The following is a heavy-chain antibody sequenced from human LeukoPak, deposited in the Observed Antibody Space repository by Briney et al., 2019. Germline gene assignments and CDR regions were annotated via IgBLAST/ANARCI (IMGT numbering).Heavy chain of an antibody. CDR3: ARSLHYDFWSGYSYYYYYGMDV. Sequence: ASVKVSCKASGYTFTSYDINWVRQATGQGLEWMGWMNPNSGNTGYAQKFQGRVTMTRNTSISTAYMEPSSLRSEDTAVYYCARSLHYDFWSGYSYYYYYGMDVWGQGTTVTVSS. D-gene: IGHD3-3*01. V-gene: IGHV1-8*01. CDR2: MNPNSGNT. J-gene: IGHJ6*02. CDR1: GYTFTSYD.